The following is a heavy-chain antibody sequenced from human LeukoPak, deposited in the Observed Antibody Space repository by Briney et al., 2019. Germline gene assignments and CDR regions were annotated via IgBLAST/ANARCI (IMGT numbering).Heavy chain of an antibody. Sequence: PGGSLRLSCAASGFNFADHAMRWVRQAPGKGLEWVSAISGISGSTTIYADSVKGRFTISRDNSKNTLYLQMNSLRDEDTAVYYCARGPLGYWGQGTLVTVSS. CDR3: ARGPLGY. CDR2: ISGISGSTT. V-gene: IGHV3-23*01. CDR1: GFNFADHA. D-gene: IGHD3-16*01. J-gene: IGHJ4*02.